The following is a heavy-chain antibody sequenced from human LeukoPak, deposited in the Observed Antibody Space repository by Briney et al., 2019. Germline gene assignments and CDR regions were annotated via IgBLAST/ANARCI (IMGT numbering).Heavy chain of an antibody. J-gene: IGHJ5*02. CDR2: IYWDDDK. D-gene: IGHD5-18*01. V-gene: IGHV2-5*02. CDR1: GFSLSTSGVG. Sequence: SGPTLVNPTQTLTLTCTFSGFSLSTSGVGVGWIRQPPGKALEWLALIYWDDDKRYSPSLKSRLTITKDTSKNQVVLTMTNMDPVDTATYYCAHKLGVRYGPREFGWFDPWGQGTLVTVSS. CDR3: AHKLGVRYGPREFGWFDP.